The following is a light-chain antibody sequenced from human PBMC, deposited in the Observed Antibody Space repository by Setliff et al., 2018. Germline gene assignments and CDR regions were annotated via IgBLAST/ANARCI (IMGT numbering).Light chain of an antibody. CDR2: RNN. V-gene: IGLV1-44*01. Sequence: QSALTEPPSVTGAPGQTVTISCSGGSSNIGSNTVSWYQQFPGTAPKLLISRNNKRPSGVPDRFSGSKSGTSASLAISGLQSEDEADYYCSAWDDRLNVDVFRTGTKVTVL. CDR3: SAWDDRLNVDV. J-gene: IGLJ1*01. CDR1: SSNIGSNT.